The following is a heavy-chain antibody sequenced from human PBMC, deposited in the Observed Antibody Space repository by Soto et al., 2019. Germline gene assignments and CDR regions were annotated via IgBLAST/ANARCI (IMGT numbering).Heavy chain of an antibody. J-gene: IGHJ4*02. Sequence: VQLVESGGGVVQPGRSLRLSCVASGFLFDTYGMHWVRQTPGKGLEWVAIISYDGSHKEYADFVKGRFAISRDNSENTLYLQMNNLGVEDTALYYCATSASSVHWGQGTQVTVSS. CDR1: GFLFDTYG. D-gene: IGHD1-26*01. V-gene: IGHV3-30*03. CDR2: ISYDGSHK. CDR3: ATSASSVH.